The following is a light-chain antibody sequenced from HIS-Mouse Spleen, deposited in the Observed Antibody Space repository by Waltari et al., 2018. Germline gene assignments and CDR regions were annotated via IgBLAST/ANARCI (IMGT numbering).Light chain of an antibody. CDR3: CSYAGSYTGV. CDR1: SSDVGGYNY. CDR2: DVS. Sequence: QSALTQPRSVSGSPGQSVTISCTGTSSDVGGYNYVSWYQQHPGKAPKLMIYDVSKRPDGVPDRVSGSKSGNTASLTIAGLQAEDEADYYCCSYAGSYTGVFGTGTKVTVL. J-gene: IGLJ1*01. V-gene: IGLV2-11*01.